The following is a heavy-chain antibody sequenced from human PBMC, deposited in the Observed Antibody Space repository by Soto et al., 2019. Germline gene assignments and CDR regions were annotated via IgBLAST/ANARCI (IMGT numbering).Heavy chain of an antibody. V-gene: IGHV1-69*13. CDR2: IIPIFGTA. D-gene: IGHD6-13*01. CDR1: GGTFSSYA. J-gene: IGHJ6*02. Sequence: ASVKVSCKASGGTFSSYAISWVRQAPGQGLEWMGGIIPIFGTANYAQKFQGRVTITADESTSTAYMELSSPRSEDTAVYYCARPGYSSSWYGKIDYYYYGMDVWGQGTTVTVSS. CDR3: ARPGYSSSWYGKIDYYYYGMDV.